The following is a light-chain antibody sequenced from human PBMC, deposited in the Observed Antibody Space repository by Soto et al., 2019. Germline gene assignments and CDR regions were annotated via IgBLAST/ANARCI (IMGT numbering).Light chain of an antibody. CDR1: QSVTRY. CDR3: QQTYSVPHS. Sequence: EIVLTQSPATLSLSPGERATLSCRASQSVTRYLAWYQQRPGQTPRLLIYDASNRATDIPARFSGSGSGTDFTLSISSLEPEDFATYYCQQTYSVPHSFGQGTKLEIK. V-gene: IGKV3-11*01. CDR2: DAS. J-gene: IGKJ2*03.